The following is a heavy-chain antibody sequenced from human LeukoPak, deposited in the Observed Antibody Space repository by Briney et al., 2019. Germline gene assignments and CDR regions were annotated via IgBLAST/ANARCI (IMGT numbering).Heavy chain of an antibody. CDR2: MNPNSGNT. D-gene: IGHD3-10*01. CDR3: ARSPVYGSGSSNWFDP. Sequence: ASVKVSCKASGYTFTSYDINWVRQATGQGLEWMGWMNPNSGNTGYAQKFQGRVTMTRNTSISTAYMELSSLRSEDTAVYYCARSPVYGSGSSNWFDPWGQGTLVTVSS. J-gene: IGHJ5*02. V-gene: IGHV1-8*01. CDR1: GYTFTSYD.